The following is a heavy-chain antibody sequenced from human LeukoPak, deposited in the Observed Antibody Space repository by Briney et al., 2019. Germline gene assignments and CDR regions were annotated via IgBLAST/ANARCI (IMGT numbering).Heavy chain of an antibody. D-gene: IGHD4-17*01. V-gene: IGHV3-23*01. CDR2: VSGSGDAT. Sequence: GGSLRLSCVASGFTFSSYGMSWVRQAPVKRLEWVSAVSGSGDATYYADSVKGRFTVSRDNSKNTLYLQMNSLRAEDTAVYYCAKEVNYGDYFDYWGQGTLATVSS. CDR3: AKEVNYGDYFDY. J-gene: IGHJ4*02. CDR1: GFTFSSYG.